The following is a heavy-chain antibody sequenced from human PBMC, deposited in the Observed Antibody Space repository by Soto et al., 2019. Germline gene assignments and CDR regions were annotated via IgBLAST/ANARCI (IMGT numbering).Heavy chain of an antibody. CDR1: GGTFSSYA. CDR3: ARTPRYRDSSSFDY. D-gene: IGHD3-22*01. CDR2: IIPIFGTA. Sequence: ASVKVSCKASGGTFSSYAISWVRQAPGQGLEWMGGIIPIFGTANYAQKFQGRVTITADESTSTAYMELSSLRSEDTAVYYCARTPRYRDSSSFDYWGQGTLVTVSS. V-gene: IGHV1-69*13. J-gene: IGHJ4*02.